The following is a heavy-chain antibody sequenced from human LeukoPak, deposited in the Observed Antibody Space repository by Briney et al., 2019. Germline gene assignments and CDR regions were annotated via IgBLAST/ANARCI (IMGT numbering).Heavy chain of an antibody. CDR3: ARRYYDILTGYYLFDY. D-gene: IGHD3-9*01. V-gene: IGHV5-51*01. Sequence: GESLKISCKGSGYSFTSYWIGWVRQMPGKGLEWMGIIYPGDSDTRYSPSFQGQVTISADKSISTAYLQWSSLKASDTAMYYCARRYYDILTGYYLFDYWDQGTLVTVSS. J-gene: IGHJ4*02. CDR1: GYSFTSYW. CDR2: IYPGDSDT.